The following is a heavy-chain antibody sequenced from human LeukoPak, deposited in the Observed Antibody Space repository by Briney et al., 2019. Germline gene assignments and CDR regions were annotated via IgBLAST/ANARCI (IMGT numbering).Heavy chain of an antibody. CDR1: GYTFIXXX. D-gene: IGHD3-22*01. CDR3: ARGYDSSGYFSD. Sequence: ASVKVSCKASGYTFIXXXINWVRQAPGQGXXXXXXXXXXTXNPXXXXXXXXXXXFSLXTSVSTAYLQISSLKAEDTAEYFCARGYDSSGYFSDWGQGTLVTVSS. CDR2: XXXXTXNP. V-gene: IGHV7-4-1*02. J-gene: IGHJ4*02.